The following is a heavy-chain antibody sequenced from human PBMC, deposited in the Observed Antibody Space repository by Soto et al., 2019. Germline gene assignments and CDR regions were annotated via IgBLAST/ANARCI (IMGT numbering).Heavy chain of an antibody. Sequence: SETLSLTCTVSGTSISSYYWSWIRQPPGKGLEWIANIHYSGTTNYNPSLASRVTLSVDTSKNQFSLKMTSVTAADRAMYFCARYNPYAIDYWGRGTLVTVSS. CDR2: IHYSGTT. D-gene: IGHD2-8*01. CDR1: GTSISSYY. CDR3: ARYNPYAIDY. J-gene: IGHJ4*02. V-gene: IGHV4-59*01.